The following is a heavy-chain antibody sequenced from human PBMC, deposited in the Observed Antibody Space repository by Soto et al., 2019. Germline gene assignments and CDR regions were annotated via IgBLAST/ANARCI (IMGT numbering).Heavy chain of an antibody. Sequence: SGKVSCEASGYTFTNHDIKWVRQAPGPGLEWIGWMDTNTNTTDSAEVFEGRVSLTWDTSISTAYMQQNSLKIDDTAVYYCATEVCETSSHWLDPWGQGTLVTVSS. J-gene: IGHJ5*02. V-gene: IGHV1-8*01. CDR2: MDTNTNTT. CDR1: GYTFTNHD. CDR3: ATEVCETSSHWLDP.